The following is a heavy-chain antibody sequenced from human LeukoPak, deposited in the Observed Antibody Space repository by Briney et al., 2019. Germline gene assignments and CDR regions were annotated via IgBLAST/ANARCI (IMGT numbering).Heavy chain of an antibody. CDR1: GFTFSSYT. J-gene: IGHJ6*02. V-gene: IGHV3-21*01. CDR2: ISSNGDII. D-gene: IGHD6-19*01. Sequence: GGSLRLSCAASGFTFSSYTMNWVRQAPGKGLEWVSSISSNGDIIYYAESVKGRFTISRDKAQSSLDLQMNSLRAEDTAVYYCAKELRRYSSGWDPHGMDVWGQGTRVTVSS. CDR3: AKELRRYSSGWDPHGMDV.